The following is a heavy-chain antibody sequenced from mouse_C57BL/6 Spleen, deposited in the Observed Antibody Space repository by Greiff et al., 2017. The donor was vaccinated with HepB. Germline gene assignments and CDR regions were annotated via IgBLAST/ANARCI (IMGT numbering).Heavy chain of an antibody. CDR2: IRLKSDNYAT. V-gene: IGHV6-3*01. CDR3: TGRGYYAMDY. Sequence: EVKVVESGGGLVQPGGSMKLSCVASGFTFSNYWMNWVRQSPEKGLEWVAQIRLKSDNYATHYAESVKGRFTISRDDSKSSVYLQMNNLRAEDTGIYYCTGRGYYAMDYWGQGTSVTVSS. J-gene: IGHJ4*01. CDR1: GFTFSNYW.